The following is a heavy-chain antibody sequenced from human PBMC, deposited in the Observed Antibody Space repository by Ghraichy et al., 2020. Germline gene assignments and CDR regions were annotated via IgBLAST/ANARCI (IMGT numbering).Heavy chain of an antibody. CDR3: ARNTGRRDGMDV. D-gene: IGHD3-10*01. CDR1: GLTVSSNS. Sequence: GPLRLSCAASGLTVSSNSMTWVRQAPGKGLEWVSFINSGGNTYYADSVKGRYTISRDNSENTLYLQMNSLRAEDTAVYYCARNTGRRDGMDVWGQGTTVSVSS. V-gene: IGHV3-53*01. J-gene: IGHJ6*02. CDR2: INSGGNT.